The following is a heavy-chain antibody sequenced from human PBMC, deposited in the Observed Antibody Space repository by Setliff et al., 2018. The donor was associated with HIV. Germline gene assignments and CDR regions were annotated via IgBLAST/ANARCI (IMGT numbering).Heavy chain of an antibody. CDR3: ASGSPFDGFDM. D-gene: IGHD1-26*01. CDR1: GGSMSTHY. Sequence: NHSETLSLTCTVSGGSMSTHYWSWIRQTPGKGLEWIGHIYTTGSTHYNPSLRSRVTISIDTSKSHFSLRLKSVTAADTALYYCASGSPFDGFDMWGQGTMVTVSS. V-gene: IGHV4-4*08. CDR2: IYTTGST. J-gene: IGHJ3*02.